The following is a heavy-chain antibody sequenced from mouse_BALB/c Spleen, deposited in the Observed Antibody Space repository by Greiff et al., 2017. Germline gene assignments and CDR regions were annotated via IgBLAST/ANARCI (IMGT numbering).Heavy chain of an antibody. Sequence: EVQLQQSGAELVKPGASVKLSCTASGFNIKDTYMHWVKQRPEQGLEWIGRIDPANGNTKYDPKFQGKATITADTSSNTAYLQLSSLTSEDTAVYYCALLRVVVGGYFDDWGQGTTLTVSS. CDR2: IDPANGNT. V-gene: IGHV14-3*02. CDR1: GFNIKDTY. J-gene: IGHJ2*01. CDR3: ALLRVVVGGYFDD. D-gene: IGHD1-1*01.